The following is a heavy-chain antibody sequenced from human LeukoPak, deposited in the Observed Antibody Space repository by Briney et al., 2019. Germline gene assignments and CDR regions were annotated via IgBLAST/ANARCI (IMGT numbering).Heavy chain of an antibody. J-gene: IGHJ4*02. CDR3: ARCMWQQLRSNFDY. D-gene: IGHD6-13*01. V-gene: IGHV3-66*02. CDR2: IYRSGAT. Sequence: GGSLRLSCAASDFTVSNNYMMWVRQAPGKGLEWVSDIYRSGATNYADSVKGRFTISRDNSKNTLYLQMNSLRAEDTAVYYCARCMWQQLRSNFDYWGQGTLVTVSS. CDR1: DFTVSNNY.